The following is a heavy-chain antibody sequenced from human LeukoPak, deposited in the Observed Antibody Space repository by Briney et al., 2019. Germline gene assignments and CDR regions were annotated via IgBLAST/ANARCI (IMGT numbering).Heavy chain of an antibody. D-gene: IGHD6-6*01. Sequence: SETLSLTCAVYGGSFSGYYWSWIRQPPGKGLEWIGEINHSGSTNYDPSLKSRVIISVDTSKNQFSLKLSSVTAADTAVYYCAREVRSSFYYYYYMDVWGKGTTVTVSS. CDR2: INHSGST. CDR1: GGSFSGYY. J-gene: IGHJ6*03. V-gene: IGHV4-34*01. CDR3: AREVRSSFYYYYYMDV.